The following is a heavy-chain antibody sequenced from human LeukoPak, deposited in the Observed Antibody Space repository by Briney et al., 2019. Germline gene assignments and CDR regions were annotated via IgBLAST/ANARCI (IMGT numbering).Heavy chain of an antibody. V-gene: IGHV3-23*01. D-gene: IGHD6-19*01. CDR2: ISESGGST. Sequence: QPGGSLRLSCAASGFTFSNYAMSWVRQAPGKGLEWVSGISESGGSTYYADSVKGRFTISRDNSKNTLYLQMNSLRVEDTAVYHCAKWGAGSGWCLNWFDPWGQGTLVTVSS. CDR1: GFTFSNYA. CDR3: AKWGAGSGWCLNWFDP. J-gene: IGHJ5*02.